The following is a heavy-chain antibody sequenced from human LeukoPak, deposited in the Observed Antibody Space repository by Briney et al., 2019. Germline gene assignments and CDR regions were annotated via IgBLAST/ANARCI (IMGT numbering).Heavy chain of an antibody. J-gene: IGHJ4*02. Sequence: SETLSPTCTVSGGSISSSSYYWGWIRQPPGKGLEWIGSIYYSGSTYYNPSLKSRVTISVDTSKNQFSLKLSSVTAADTAVYYCARQGGYCSSTSCPFDYWGQGTLVTVSS. CDR3: ARQGGYCSSTSCPFDY. V-gene: IGHV4-39*01. D-gene: IGHD2-2*01. CDR1: GGSISSSSYY. CDR2: IYYSGST.